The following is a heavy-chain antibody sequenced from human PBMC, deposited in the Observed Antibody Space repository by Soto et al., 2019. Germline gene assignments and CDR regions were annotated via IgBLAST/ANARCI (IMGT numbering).Heavy chain of an antibody. CDR3: AKDSSWDLSGWGMDV. D-gene: IGHD1-26*01. Sequence: EVQLVESGGGLVQPGRSLRLSCAASGFTFDDYAMHWVRQAPGKGLEWVSGISWNSGSIGYADSVKGRFTISRDNAKNSLYLQMNGLRAEDTALYYCAKDSSWDLSGWGMDVWGQGTTVTVSS. V-gene: IGHV3-9*01. CDR2: ISWNSGSI. J-gene: IGHJ6*02. CDR1: GFTFDDYA.